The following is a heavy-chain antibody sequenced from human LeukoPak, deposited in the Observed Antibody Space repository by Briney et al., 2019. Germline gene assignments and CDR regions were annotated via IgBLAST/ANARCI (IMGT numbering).Heavy chain of an antibody. J-gene: IGHJ3*02. CDR3: SIVLRDAFDI. V-gene: IGHV1-8*03. Sequence: RASVKVSCKASGYTFTSYDTNWVRQSTGQGLEWMGWMNPNSGNTGYAQKFQGRVTITRNTSISTAYMELSSLRSEDTAVYYCSIVLRDAFDIWGQGTMVTVSS. CDR1: GYTFTSYD. CDR2: MNPNSGNT. D-gene: IGHD2-8*01.